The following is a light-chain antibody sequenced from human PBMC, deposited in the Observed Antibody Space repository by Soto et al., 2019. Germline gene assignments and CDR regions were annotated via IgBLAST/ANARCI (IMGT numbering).Light chain of an antibody. CDR3: RSYAGSYTVI. J-gene: IGLJ2*01. Sequence: QSALTQPRSVSGSPGQSVTISCTGTSSDVGAYNYVSWFQQHPGKAPKLMISDVNKRPSGVPDRFSGSKSGNTASLTISGLQAEDEADYYCRSYAGSYTVIFGGGTKLTVL. V-gene: IGLV2-11*01. CDR1: SSDVGAYNY. CDR2: DVN.